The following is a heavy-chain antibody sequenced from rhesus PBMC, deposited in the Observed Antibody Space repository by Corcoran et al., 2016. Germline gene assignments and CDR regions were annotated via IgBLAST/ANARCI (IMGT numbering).Heavy chain of an antibody. V-gene: IGHV2-95*01. CDR3: ARVLRYSGRSGHY. CDR2: IYWNDSK. CDR1: GFSISTSGTG. D-gene: IGHD6-19*01. J-gene: IGHJ4*01. Sequence: QVTLKESGPALMKPTQTLTLTCTFSGFSISTSGTGVGWIRQPPGKALEWLASIYWNDSKDYTTSLKSRLTSSKDTSKTQVVLTMPNMDPVDTATYYCARVLRYSGRSGHYWGQGVLVTVSS.